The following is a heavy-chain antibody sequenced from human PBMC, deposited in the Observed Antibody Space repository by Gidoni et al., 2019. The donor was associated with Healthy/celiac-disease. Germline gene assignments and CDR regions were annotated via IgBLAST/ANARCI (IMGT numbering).Heavy chain of an antibody. V-gene: IGHV4-30-4*01. CDR3: ARVYYDSSGSALFDY. D-gene: IGHD3-22*01. CDR2: IYYSGST. Sequence: GGIGYIYYSGSTYYNPSLKSRVTISVDTSKNQFSLKLSSVTAADTAVYYCARVYYDSSGSALFDYWGQGTLVTVSS. J-gene: IGHJ4*02.